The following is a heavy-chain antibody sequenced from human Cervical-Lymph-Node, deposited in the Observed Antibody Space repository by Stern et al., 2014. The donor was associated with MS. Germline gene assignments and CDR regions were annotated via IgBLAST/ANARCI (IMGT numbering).Heavy chain of an antibody. J-gene: IGHJ6*02. CDR2: IIPIFGTG. D-gene: IGHD2/OR15-2a*01. Sequence: QVQLVQSGAEVRKPGSSVKVSCKASGDTFSNYAISWVRQAPGQGLEWMGDIIPIFGTGKDAQEFQGRVTLTADVYPRREFIGHSSRRSEDTAVYYCARAGGGSARYLLSGYYYSMDVWGQGTTVTVSS. CDR3: ARAGGGSARYLLSGYYYSMDV. V-gene: IGHV1-69*01. CDR1: GDTFSNYA.